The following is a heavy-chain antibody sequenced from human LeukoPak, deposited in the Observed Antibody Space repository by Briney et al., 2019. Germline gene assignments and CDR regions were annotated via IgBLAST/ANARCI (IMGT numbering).Heavy chain of an antibody. J-gene: IGHJ4*02. V-gene: IGHV3-30-3*01. Sequence: GGSLRLSCAASGFTFSSYAMHWVRQAPGKGLEWVAVISYDGSNKYYADSVKGRFTISRDNSKNTLYLQMNSLRAEDTAVYYCARAVGWLQLPFDYWGQGTLVTVSS. D-gene: IGHD5-24*01. CDR2: ISYDGSNK. CDR3: ARAVGWLQLPFDY. CDR1: GFTFSSYA.